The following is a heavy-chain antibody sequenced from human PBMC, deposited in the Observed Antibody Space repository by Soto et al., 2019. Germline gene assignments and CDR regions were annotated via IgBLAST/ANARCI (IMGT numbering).Heavy chain of an antibody. J-gene: IGHJ5*01. CDR1: GFTFSIYG. CDR3: ARDNHLGYCSGGSCYGLDS. CDR2: AWFDGSME. D-gene: IGHD2-15*01. Sequence: QVQLVESGGGVVQPGRSLRLSCAASGFTFSIYGMHWVRQAPGKGLEWVAIAWFDGSMEYYADSVKGRFTISRDNSKNTLYLQMNSLRAEDTAVYYCARDNHLGYCSGGSCYGLDSWGQGTLVTVSS. V-gene: IGHV3-33*01.